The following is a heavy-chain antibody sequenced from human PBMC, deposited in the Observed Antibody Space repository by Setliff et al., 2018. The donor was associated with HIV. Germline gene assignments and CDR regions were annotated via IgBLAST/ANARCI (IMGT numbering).Heavy chain of an antibody. CDR2: INAGNGNT. D-gene: IGHD2-8*01. V-gene: IGHV1-3*01. CDR1: GYTFTSYA. J-gene: IGHJ3*01. Sequence: ESLKISCKASGYTFTSYAMHWVRQAPGQRLEWMGWINAGNGNTKYSQKFQGRVTMTRDRSISTAHMELSRLRSDDTAVYYCATKVYCTNGVCLDAFDVWGQGTMVTVSS. CDR3: ATKVYCTNGVCLDAFDV.